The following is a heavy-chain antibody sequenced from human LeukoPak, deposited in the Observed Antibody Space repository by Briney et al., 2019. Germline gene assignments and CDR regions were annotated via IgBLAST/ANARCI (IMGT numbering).Heavy chain of an antibody. CDR2: FDPEDGET. CDR1: GDTLTEMS. J-gene: IGHJ6*02. V-gene: IGHV1-24*01. Sequence: GASVKVSCKVSGDTLTEMSIHWVRQAPGGALEWMGGFDPEDGETVYAPKFQGRVTMTEDTSADTAYMELSSLRSEDTAVYYCTTCLNGAGQPVAIYYYGMDVWGQGTTVTVSS. D-gene: IGHD2-2*01. CDR3: TTCLNGAGQPVAIYYYGMDV.